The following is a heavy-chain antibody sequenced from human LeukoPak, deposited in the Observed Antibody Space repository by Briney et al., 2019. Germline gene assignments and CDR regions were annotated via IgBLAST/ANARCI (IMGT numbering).Heavy chain of an antibody. CDR2: IIPSFGTA. V-gene: IGHV1-69*13. Sequence: ASVKVSCKASGGTFSSYAISWVRQAPGQGLEWMGGIIPSFGTANYAQKFQGRVTITADESTSTAYMELSSLRSEDTAVYYCARVEGVRAVAGTYGMDVWGKGTTVTVSS. J-gene: IGHJ6*04. CDR1: GGTFSSYA. D-gene: IGHD6-19*01. CDR3: ARVEGVRAVAGTYGMDV.